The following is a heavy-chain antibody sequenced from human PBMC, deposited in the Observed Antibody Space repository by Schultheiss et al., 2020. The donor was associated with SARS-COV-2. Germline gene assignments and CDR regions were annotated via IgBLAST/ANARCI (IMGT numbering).Heavy chain of an antibody. CDR2: ISGSGGST. V-gene: IGHV3-23*01. J-gene: IGHJ4*02. CDR3: AKDRGIVVVVAATLLDY. CDR1: GFTFSSYA. Sequence: GGSLRLSCAASGFTFSSYAMSWVRQAPGKGLEWVSAISGSGGSTYYADSVKGRFTISRDNAKNTLYLQMNSLRAEDTAVYYCAKDRGIVVVVAATLLDYWGQGTLVTVSS. D-gene: IGHD2-15*01.